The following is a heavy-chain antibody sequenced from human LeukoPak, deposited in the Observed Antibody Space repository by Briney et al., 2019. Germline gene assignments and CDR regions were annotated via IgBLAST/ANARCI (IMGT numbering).Heavy chain of an antibody. CDR1: GFTFSSYA. CDR3: ARDIVGGNFDY. V-gene: IGHV3-23*01. Sequence: KPGGSLRLSCAASGFTFSSYAMSWVRQAPGEGLEWVSAISGSGGTTYYADSVKGRFTISRDNSKNTLYLQMNSLRAEDTAVYYCARDIVGGNFDYWGQGTLVTVSS. J-gene: IGHJ4*02. CDR2: ISGSGGTT. D-gene: IGHD1-26*01.